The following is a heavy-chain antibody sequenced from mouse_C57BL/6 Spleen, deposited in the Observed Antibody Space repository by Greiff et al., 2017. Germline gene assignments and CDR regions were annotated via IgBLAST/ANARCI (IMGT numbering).Heavy chain of an antibody. J-gene: IGHJ4*01. CDR1: GYTFTSSW. CDR3: ARAFDYGYAVDY. V-gene: IGHV1-69*01. CDR2: IDPSDSYT. Sequence: QVQLQQPGAELVMPGASVKLSCKASGYTFTSSWMHWVKQRPGQGLEWIGEIDPSDSYTNYNQKFKGKSTVTVDKSSSTAYMQLSSLTSEDSAVYDCARAFDYGYAVDYWGQGTTVTVSS. D-gene: IGHD2-4*01.